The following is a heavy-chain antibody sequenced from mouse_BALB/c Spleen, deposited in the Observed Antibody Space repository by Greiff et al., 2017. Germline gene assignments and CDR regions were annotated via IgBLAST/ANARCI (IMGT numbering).Heavy chain of an antibody. Sequence: DVKLQESGPGLVKPSQTVSLTCTVTGISITTGNYRWSWIRQFPGNKLEWIGYIYYSGTITYNPSLTSRTTITRDTSKNQFFLEMNSLTAEDTATYYCARYSSRGAWFAYWGQGTLVTVSA. D-gene: IGHD3-1*01. J-gene: IGHJ3*01. CDR1: GISITTGNYR. V-gene: IGHV3-5*02. CDR3: ARYSSRGAWFAY. CDR2: IYYSGTI.